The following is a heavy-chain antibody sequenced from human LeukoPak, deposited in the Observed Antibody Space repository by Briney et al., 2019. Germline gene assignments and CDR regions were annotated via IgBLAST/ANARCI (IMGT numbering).Heavy chain of an antibody. CDR2: INPSGGST. D-gene: IGHD3-10*01. Sequence: ASVKVSCKASGYTFTSYYMHWVRQAPGQGLGWMGIINPSGGSTSYAQKFQGRVTMTRDTSTSTVYMELSSLRSEDTAVYYCARDLLEKGSLWFGEGYYYGMDVWGQGTTVTVSS. V-gene: IGHV1-46*01. J-gene: IGHJ6*02. CDR1: GYTFTSYY. CDR3: ARDLLEKGSLWFGEGYYYGMDV.